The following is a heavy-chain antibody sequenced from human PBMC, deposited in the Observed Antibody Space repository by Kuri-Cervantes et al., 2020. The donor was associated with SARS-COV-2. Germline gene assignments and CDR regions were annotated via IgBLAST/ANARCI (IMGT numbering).Heavy chain of an antibody. CDR3: ARTTIIYGSDY. CDR1: GGSFSGYY. J-gene: IGHJ4*02. D-gene: IGHD4-17*01. CDR2: INHSGST. Sequence: ESLKISCAVYGGSFSGYYWSWIRQPPGKGLEWIGEINHSGSTNYNPSLKSRVTISVDTSKNQFSLKLSSVTAADAAVYYCARTTIIYGSDYWGQGTLVTVSS. V-gene: IGHV4-34*01.